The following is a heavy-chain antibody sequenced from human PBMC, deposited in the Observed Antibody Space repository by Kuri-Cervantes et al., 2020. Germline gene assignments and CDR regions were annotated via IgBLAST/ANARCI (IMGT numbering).Heavy chain of an antibody. Sequence: SLKISCAASGFTFDDYAMHWVRQVLGKGLEWVPGISWNSGTIAYADSVKGRFTISRDSAKNSLYLQMNSLRAEDTALYYCAKDLGPVVTARQAYWGQGTLVTVSS. CDR2: ISWNSGTI. D-gene: IGHD2-21*02. V-gene: IGHV3-9*01. J-gene: IGHJ4*02. CDR1: GFTFDDYA. CDR3: AKDLGPVVTARQAY.